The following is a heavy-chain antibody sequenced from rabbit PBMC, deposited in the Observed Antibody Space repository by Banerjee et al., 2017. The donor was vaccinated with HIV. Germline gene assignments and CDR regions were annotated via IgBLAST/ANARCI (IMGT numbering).Heavy chain of an antibody. CDR1: GFSFSGSYY. J-gene: IGHJ4*01. Sequence: QEQLEESGGDLVQPEGSLTLTCTASGFSFSGSYYLCWVRQAPGKGLEWIACIYTGSSGSTYYASWAKGRFTISKTSSTTMTLQMTSLTAADTATYFCARDLAGVIGWNFGLWGPGTLVTVS. CDR3: ARDLAGVIGWNFGL. CDR2: IYTGSSGST. V-gene: IGHV1S45*01. D-gene: IGHD4-1*01.